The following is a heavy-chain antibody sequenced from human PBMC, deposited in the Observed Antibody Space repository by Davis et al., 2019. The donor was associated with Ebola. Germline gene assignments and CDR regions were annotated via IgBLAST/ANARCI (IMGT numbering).Heavy chain of an antibody. Sequence: AASVKVSCKASGYSFTDDGISWVRQAPGQGLEWMGWISTYNGNTNYAQKVQGRITMTTDTSTSTAYMELRSLRSDDTAVYYCARGLDMGDCFDYWGQGTLVTVSS. J-gene: IGHJ4*02. CDR3: ARGLDMGDCFDY. CDR1: GYSFTDDG. V-gene: IGHV1-18*01. CDR2: ISTYNGNT. D-gene: IGHD2-2*03.